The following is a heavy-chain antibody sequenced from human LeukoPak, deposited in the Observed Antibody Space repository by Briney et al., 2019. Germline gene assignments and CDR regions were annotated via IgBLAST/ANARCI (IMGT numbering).Heavy chain of an antibody. Sequence: GGSLRLSCTASGFTFSDHYMSWFRLSPGKGLEWLSYITSSGSITDYADSVRGRFTISRDNAKNTMFLQMNSLRPEDTAVYYCARDPDYGDPEWGQGTLVTVSS. V-gene: IGHV3-11*01. D-gene: IGHD4-17*01. CDR2: ITSSGSIT. CDR3: ARDPDYGDPE. CDR1: GFTFSDHY. J-gene: IGHJ4*02.